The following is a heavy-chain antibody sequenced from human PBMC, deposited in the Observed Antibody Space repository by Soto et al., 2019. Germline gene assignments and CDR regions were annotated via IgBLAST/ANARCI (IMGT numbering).Heavy chain of an antibody. CDR3: AKLRVTSTFDY. CDR1: GFTFSSYG. V-gene: IGHV3-30*18. D-gene: IGHD2-21*02. J-gene: IGHJ4*02. Sequence: ESGGGVVQPGRSLRLSCAASGFTFSSYGMHWVRQAPGKGLEWVAVISYDGSNKYYADSVKGRFTISRDNSKNTLYLQMNSLRAEDTAVYYCAKLRVTSTFDYWGQGTLVTVSS. CDR2: ISYDGSNK.